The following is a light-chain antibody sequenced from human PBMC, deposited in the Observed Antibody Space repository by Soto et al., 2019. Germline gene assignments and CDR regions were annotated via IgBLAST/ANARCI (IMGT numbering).Light chain of an antibody. CDR2: GAS. V-gene: IGKV3-20*01. Sequence: SVLTQSPGTLSLSPGERATLSCRASQSVANSYLAWYQQKPGQAPRLLIYGASRRASGVPDRFSGSGSGTDFNLTICRLEPEDFAVYYCEQYGSLFMYTCGQGTKLEIK. CDR3: EQYGSLFMYT. CDR1: QSVANSY. J-gene: IGKJ2*01.